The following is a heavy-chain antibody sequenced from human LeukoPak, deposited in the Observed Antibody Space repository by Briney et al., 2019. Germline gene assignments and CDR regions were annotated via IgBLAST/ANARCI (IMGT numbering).Heavy chain of an antibody. Sequence: GGSLRLFCTASGFTQCSYRTRWVRQAPNKGLEWVANINQDASSISYAGSVKGRFTISRDNAKKSLYLQMNSMRAEDTAVYYCARTVYIDVGITEGGQGTLVTVSS. CDR2: INQDASSI. V-gene: IGHV3-7*04. CDR1: GFTQCSYR. CDR3: ARTVYIDVGITE. D-gene: IGHD2-8*01. J-gene: IGHJ4*01.